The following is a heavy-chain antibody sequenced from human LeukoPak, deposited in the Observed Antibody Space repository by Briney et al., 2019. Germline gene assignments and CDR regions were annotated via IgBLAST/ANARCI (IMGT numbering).Heavy chain of an antibody. D-gene: IGHD1-26*01. CDR2: INPNSGGT. Sequence: VKVSCKASGYTFTGYYMHWVRQAPGQGLEWMGWINPNSGGTNYAQKFQGRVTMTRDTSISTAYMELRSLRSDDTAVYYCARDRVVGARYSDYWGQGTLVTVSS. CDR1: GYTFTGYY. J-gene: IGHJ4*02. CDR3: ARDRVVGARYSDY. V-gene: IGHV1-2*02.